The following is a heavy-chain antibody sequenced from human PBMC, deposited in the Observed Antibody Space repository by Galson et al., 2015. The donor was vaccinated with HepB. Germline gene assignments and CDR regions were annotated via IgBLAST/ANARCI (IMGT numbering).Heavy chain of an antibody. CDR3: ARDRRLSGWYEGSWFDP. D-gene: IGHD6-19*01. CDR2: IYHSGST. J-gene: IGHJ5*02. CDR1: GGSISSSNW. Sequence: ETLSLTCAVSGGSISSSNWWSWVRQPPGKGLEWVGEIYHSGSTNYNPSLKSRVTISVDKSKNQFSLKLSSVTAADTAVYYCARDRRLSGWYEGSWFDPWGQGTLVTVSS. V-gene: IGHV4-4*02.